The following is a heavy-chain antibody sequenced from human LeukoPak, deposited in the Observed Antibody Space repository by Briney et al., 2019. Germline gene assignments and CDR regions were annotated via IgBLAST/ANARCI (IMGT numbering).Heavy chain of an antibody. V-gene: IGHV1-2*02. CDR1: GYTFTAYY. CDR2: INPNTGDT. CDR3: GRGNRSFDP. D-gene: IGHD2/OR15-2a*01. J-gene: IGHJ5*02. Sequence: GASVKVSCKASGYTFTAYYVHWVRQVPGQGLEWIGWINPNTGDTNYAPKFQGRLTMIKDTSTNSAYMELNKLTSDDTAVYYCGRGNRSFDPWGQGTLVTVSS.